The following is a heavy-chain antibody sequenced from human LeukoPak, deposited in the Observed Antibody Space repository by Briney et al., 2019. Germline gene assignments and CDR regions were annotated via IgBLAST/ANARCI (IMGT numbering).Heavy chain of an antibody. CDR2: ISSRGSTI. V-gene: IGHV3-48*03. Sequence: GGSLRLSCAASGFTFSSYEMNWVRQAPGKGLEWVSYISSRGSTIYYADSVKGRFTISRDNAKNSLYLQMNSLRAEDTAVYYCAREHYGSGGSGAFDIWGQGTMVTVSS. CDR1: GFTFSSYE. J-gene: IGHJ3*02. CDR3: AREHYGSGGSGAFDI. D-gene: IGHD3-10*01.